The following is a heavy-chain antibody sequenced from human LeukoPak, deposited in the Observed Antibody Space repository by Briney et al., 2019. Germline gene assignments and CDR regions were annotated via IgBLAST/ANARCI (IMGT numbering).Heavy chain of an antibody. CDR3: ATGYGDFRVEGRYFYS. Sequence: SQTLSLTCTVSGGSISSGGYYWSWIRQPPGKGLEWIGYIYHSGSTYYNPSLKSRVAISVDTSKKHFFLKLKSVTATDTAVYYCATGYGDFRVEGRYFYSWGQGTLVTVSS. V-gene: IGHV4-30-2*02. CDR2: IYHSGST. CDR1: GGSISSGGYY. J-gene: IGHJ4*02. D-gene: IGHD4-17*01.